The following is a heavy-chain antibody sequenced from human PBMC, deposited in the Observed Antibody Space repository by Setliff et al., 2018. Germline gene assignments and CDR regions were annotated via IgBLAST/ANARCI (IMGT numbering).Heavy chain of an antibody. CDR1: GYSFTTYA. V-gene: IGHV1-3*01. Sequence: ASVKVSCKASGYSFTTYAIHWVRQAPGQGLEWLAWISAANGDTKYSRELQGRVTITRDTSANTAYMELSSLRPEDTAVYYCARATNQLVPTVMGGDALDTWGQGTMVTVSS. D-gene: IGHD2-2*01. CDR3: ARATNQLVPTVMGGDALDT. J-gene: IGHJ3*02. CDR2: ISAANGDT.